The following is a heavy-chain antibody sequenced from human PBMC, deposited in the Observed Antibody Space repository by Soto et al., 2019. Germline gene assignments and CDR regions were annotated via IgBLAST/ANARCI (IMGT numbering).Heavy chain of an antibody. D-gene: IGHD6-6*01. Sequence: PSETLSLTCTVSGGSISSSSYYWGWIRQPPGKGLEWIGSIYYSGSTYYNPSLKSRVTISVDTSKNQFSLKLSSVTAADTAVYYCARQGSIAARPPYYYYYMDVWGKGNTVTVSS. CDR2: IYYSGST. V-gene: IGHV4-39*01. CDR3: ARQGSIAARPPYYYYYMDV. J-gene: IGHJ6*03. CDR1: GGSISSSSYY.